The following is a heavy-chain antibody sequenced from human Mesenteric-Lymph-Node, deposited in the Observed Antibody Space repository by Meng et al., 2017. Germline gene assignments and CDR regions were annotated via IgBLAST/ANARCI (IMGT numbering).Heavy chain of an antibody. CDR3: ASRYYYDSSGYYYY. D-gene: IGHD3-22*01. Sequence: QVEVVQSGDEVKKPGCSVKVACKASGGTFSSYAISWVRQAPGQGLEWMGGIIPIFGTANYAQKFQGRVTITADESTSTAYMELSSLRSEDTAVYYCASRYYYDSSGYYYYWGQGTLVTVSS. CDR2: IIPIFGTA. V-gene: IGHV1-69*01. J-gene: IGHJ4*02. CDR1: GGTFSSYA.